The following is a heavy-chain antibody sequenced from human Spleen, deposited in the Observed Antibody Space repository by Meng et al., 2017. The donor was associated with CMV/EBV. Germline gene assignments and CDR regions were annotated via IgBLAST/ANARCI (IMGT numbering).Heavy chain of an antibody. CDR1: GGTSSSYT. V-gene: IGHV1-69*08. CDR3: ARATGDWYFDL. CDR2: IIPIHGTT. D-gene: IGHD7-27*01. Sequence: SVKVSCKASGGTSSSYTISWVRQAPGQGLEWMGRIIPIHGTTNYAQEFRGRVTITADKSTSTAYMELSSLGYEDTAVYYCARATGDWYFDLWGRGTLVTVSS. J-gene: IGHJ2*01.